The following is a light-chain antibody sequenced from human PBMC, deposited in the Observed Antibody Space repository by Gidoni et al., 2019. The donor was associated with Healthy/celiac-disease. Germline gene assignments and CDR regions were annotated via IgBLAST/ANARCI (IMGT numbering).Light chain of an antibody. CDR1: QDISNY. Sequence: DIQMTQSPSSLSASVGDRVTITCQASQDISNYLNWYQQKPGKAPKLLIYDASNLETGVPSRFSGSGSGTDFTFTISSLQPEDIATYYCQQYDNRPPFMYTFGQGTKLEIK. J-gene: IGKJ2*01. V-gene: IGKV1-33*01. CDR3: QQYDNRPPFMYT. CDR2: DAS.